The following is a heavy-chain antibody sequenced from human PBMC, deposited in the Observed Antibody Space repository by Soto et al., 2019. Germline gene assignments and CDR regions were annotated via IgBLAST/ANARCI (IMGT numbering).Heavy chain of an antibody. V-gene: IGHV3-74*01. CDR3: ARESLRSSGWYYFDY. D-gene: IGHD6-19*01. CDR1: GFTFSSYW. Sequence: EVQLVESGGGLVQPGGSLRLSCAASGFTFSSYWMHWVRQAPGKGLVWVSRINSDGSSTSYADSVKGRFTISRDNAKNTLYLQMNSLRAEDTAVYYCARESLRSSGWYYFDYWGQGTLVTVSS. CDR2: INSDGSST. J-gene: IGHJ4*02.